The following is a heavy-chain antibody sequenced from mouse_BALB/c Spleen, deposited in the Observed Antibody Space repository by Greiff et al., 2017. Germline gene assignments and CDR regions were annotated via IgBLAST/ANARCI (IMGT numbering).Heavy chain of an antibody. J-gene: IGHJ2*01. CDR2: ISSGGST. Sequence: EVKLVESGGGLVKPGGSLKLSCAASGFTFSSYAMSWVRQTPEKRLEWVASISSGGSTYYPDSVKGRFTISRDNARNILYLQMSSLRSEDTAMYYCARDDYDDYWGQGTTLTVSS. D-gene: IGHD2-4*01. V-gene: IGHV5-6-5*01. CDR1: GFTFSSYA. CDR3: ARDDYDDY.